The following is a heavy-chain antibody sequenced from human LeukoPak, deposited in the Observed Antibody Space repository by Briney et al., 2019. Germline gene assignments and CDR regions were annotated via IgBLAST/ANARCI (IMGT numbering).Heavy chain of an antibody. D-gene: IGHD6-13*01. CDR2: IIPIFGTA. CDR3: ASATDGSSWYPTGDDAFDI. J-gene: IGHJ3*02. Sequence: SVKVSCKASGGTFSRYAISWVRQAPGQGREWMGRIIPIFGTANYAQKFQGRVTITTDESTSTAYMELSSLRSEDTAVYYCASATDGSSWYPTGDDAFDIWGQGTMVTVSS. V-gene: IGHV1-69*05. CDR1: GGTFSRYA.